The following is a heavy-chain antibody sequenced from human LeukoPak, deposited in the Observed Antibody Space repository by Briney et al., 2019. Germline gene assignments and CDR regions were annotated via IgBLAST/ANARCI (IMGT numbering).Heavy chain of an antibody. J-gene: IGHJ5*02. CDR1: GFTFSSYA. CDR3: AREVRSPLLFDP. D-gene: IGHD4/OR15-4a*01. V-gene: IGHV3-7*01. Sequence: GGSLRLSCAASGFTFSSYAMSWVRQAPGKGLEWVANIKQDGSEKYYVDSVKGRFTISRDNAKNSLYLQMNSLRAEDTAVYYCAREVRSPLLFDPWGQGTLVTVSS. CDR2: IKQDGSEK.